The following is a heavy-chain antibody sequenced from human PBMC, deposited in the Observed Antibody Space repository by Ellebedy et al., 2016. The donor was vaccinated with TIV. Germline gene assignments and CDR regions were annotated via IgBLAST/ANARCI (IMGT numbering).Heavy chain of an antibody. V-gene: IGHV3-33*01. Sequence: PGGSLRLSCAASGFTFSSYGMHWVRQAPGKGLEWVAVIWYDGSNKYYADSVKGRFTISRDNSKNTLYLQMNSLRAEDTAVYYCARDGLLFGGVIVKAYYYGMDVWGQGTTVTVSS. CDR1: GFTFSSYG. D-gene: IGHD3-16*02. CDR3: ARDGLLFGGVIVKAYYYGMDV. CDR2: IWYDGSNK. J-gene: IGHJ6*02.